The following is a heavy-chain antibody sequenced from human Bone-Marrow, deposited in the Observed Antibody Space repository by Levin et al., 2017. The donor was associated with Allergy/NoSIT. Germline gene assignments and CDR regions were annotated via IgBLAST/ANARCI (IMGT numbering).Heavy chain of an antibody. CDR2: ISSSGSTI. Sequence: SCAASGFTFSDYYMSWIRQAPGKGLEWVSYISSSGSTIYYADSVKGRFTISRDNAKNSLYLQMNSLRAEDTAVYYCARDRGSFGVVTYYYGMDVWGQGTTVTVSS. CDR3: ARDRGSFGVVTYYYGMDV. CDR1: GFTFSDYY. V-gene: IGHV3-11*01. D-gene: IGHD3-3*01. J-gene: IGHJ6*02.